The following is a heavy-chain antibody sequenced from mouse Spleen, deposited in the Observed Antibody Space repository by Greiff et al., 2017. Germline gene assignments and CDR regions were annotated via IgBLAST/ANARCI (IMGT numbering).Heavy chain of an antibody. D-gene: IGHD2-3*01. J-gene: IGHJ1*01. V-gene: IGHV14-4*01. CDR1: GFNIKDDY. CDR3: TTWGGYYPSLENFDV. Sequence: EVKLMESGAELVRPGASVKLSCTASGFNIKDDYMHWVKQRPEQGLEWIGWIDPENGDTEYASKFQGKATITADTSSNTAYLQLSSLTSEDTAVYYCTTWGGYYPSLENFDVWGAGTTVTVSS. CDR2: IDPENGDT.